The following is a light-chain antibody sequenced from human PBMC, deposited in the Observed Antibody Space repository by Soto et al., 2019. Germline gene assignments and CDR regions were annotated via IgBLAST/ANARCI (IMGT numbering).Light chain of an antibody. Sequence: QSVLTQPPSASGTPGQRVTISCSGSSSNIGTNFVNWYQQLPETAPKLLIYSNNQRPSGVPDRFSGSKSGTSASLAISGLQSEDEADYYCTAWDDNLSLVVFGGGTKLTVL. CDR1: SSNIGTNF. J-gene: IGLJ2*01. CDR2: SNN. V-gene: IGLV1-44*01. CDR3: TAWDDNLSLVV.